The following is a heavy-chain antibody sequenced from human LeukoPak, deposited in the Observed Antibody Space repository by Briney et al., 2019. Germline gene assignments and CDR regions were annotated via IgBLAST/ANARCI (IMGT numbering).Heavy chain of an antibody. CDR3: ARAPSRYCSGGSCYPGAFDI. V-gene: IGHV1-2*02. CDR1: GYTFSSYG. CDR2: INPNSGGT. D-gene: IGHD2-15*01. J-gene: IGHJ3*02. Sequence: ASVKVSCKASGYTFSSYGISWVRQAPGQGLEWMGWINPNSGGTNYAQKFQGRVTMTRDTSISTAYMELSRLRSDDTAVYYCARAPSRYCSGGSCYPGAFDIWGQGTMVTVSS.